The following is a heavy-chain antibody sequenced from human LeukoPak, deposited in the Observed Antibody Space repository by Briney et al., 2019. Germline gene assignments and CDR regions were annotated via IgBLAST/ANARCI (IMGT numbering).Heavy chain of an antibody. CDR1: GGSFSSYY. CDR3: ARDSTTRTTVTTYYYYGMDV. Sequence: NASETLSLTCTVYGGSFSSYYWSWIRQPPGKGLEWIGYIYYSGSTNYNPSLKSRVTISVDTSKNQFSLKLSSVTAADTAVYYCARDSTTRTTVTTYYYYGMDVWGQGTTVTVPS. V-gene: IGHV4-59*01. D-gene: IGHD4-17*01. CDR2: IYYSGST. J-gene: IGHJ6*02.